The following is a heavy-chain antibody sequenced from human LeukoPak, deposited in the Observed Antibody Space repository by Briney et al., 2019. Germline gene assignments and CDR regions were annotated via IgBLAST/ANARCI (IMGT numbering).Heavy chain of an antibody. CDR1: GFTFSSYW. CDR3: ARVQGHPPNGLDI. CDR2: IYSDGSST. Sequence: GGSLRLSCAASGFTFSSYWMHWVRQAPGKGLVWVSRIYSDGSSTNYADSVKGRFTISRDNAKNTLYLQMNSLRAEDTAVYYCARVQGHPPNGLDIWGQGTMVTVSS. V-gene: IGHV3-74*01. J-gene: IGHJ3*02. D-gene: IGHD2-8*01.